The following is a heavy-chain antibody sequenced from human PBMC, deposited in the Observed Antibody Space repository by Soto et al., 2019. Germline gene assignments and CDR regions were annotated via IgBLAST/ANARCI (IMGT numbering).Heavy chain of an antibody. V-gene: IGHV3-64*01. CDR1: GFTFSTYA. Sequence: EVQLVESGGGLVQPGGSLRLSCAASGFTFSTYAMHWVRQAPGKGLEYVSALTSDGRSTFHANSVKGRFTISRDNSKNTLYLQMGSLRAEDMAVYYCARGCGGDCYRNTGPNEPLDYWGQGTLVTVSS. D-gene: IGHD2-21*02. CDR2: LTSDGRST. CDR3: ARGCGGDCYRNTGPNEPLDY. J-gene: IGHJ4*02.